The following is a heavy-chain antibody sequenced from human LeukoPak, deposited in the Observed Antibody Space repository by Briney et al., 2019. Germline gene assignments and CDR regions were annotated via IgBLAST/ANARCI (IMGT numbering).Heavy chain of an antibody. Sequence: SETLSLTCTVSGGSISSYYWSWIRQPPGKGLEWIGSIYYSGSTYYNPSLKSRVTISVDTSKNQFSLKLSSVTAADTAVYYCARAFGPPQLWLQYYYYMDVWGKGTTVTVSS. CDR1: GGSISSYY. CDR2: IYYSGST. J-gene: IGHJ6*03. CDR3: ARAFGPPQLWLQYYYYMDV. V-gene: IGHV4-39*07. D-gene: IGHD5-18*01.